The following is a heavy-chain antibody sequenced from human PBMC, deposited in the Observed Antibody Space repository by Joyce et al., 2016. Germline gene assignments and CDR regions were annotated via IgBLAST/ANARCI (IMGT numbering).Heavy chain of an antibody. J-gene: IGHJ4*02. CDR1: GFTFSSYA. Sequence: EVQLLESGGDLVQPGGSLRLSCVASGFTFSSYAMNWVRQAPGKGLGWVSSISFSGTSTYDADSVKGRFTISRDSSKNTLFLQMNSLRVEDTAVYYCAKEPGYGGSWYHPIFDYWGQGTLVTVSS. D-gene: IGHD6-13*01. CDR3: AKEPGYGGSWYHPIFDY. CDR2: ISFSGTST. V-gene: IGHV3-23*01.